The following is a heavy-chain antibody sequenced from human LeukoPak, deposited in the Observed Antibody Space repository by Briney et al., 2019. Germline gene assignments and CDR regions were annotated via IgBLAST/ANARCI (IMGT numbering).Heavy chain of an antibody. Sequence: ASVKVSCTVSVYTFTSYGICWGRQAPGQGLVWMGWISAYNDNTNYAQKLQGRVTITTDTSTSTAYMELRSLRSDDTAVYYCARDLRSEWLRFSYYYGMDVWGQGTTVTVSS. J-gene: IGHJ6*02. CDR2: ISAYNDNT. V-gene: IGHV1-18*01. D-gene: IGHD5-12*01. CDR1: VYTFTSYG. CDR3: ARDLRSEWLRFSYYYGMDV.